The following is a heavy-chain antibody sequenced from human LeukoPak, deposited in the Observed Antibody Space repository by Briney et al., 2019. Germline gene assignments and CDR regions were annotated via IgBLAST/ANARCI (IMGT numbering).Heavy chain of an antibody. CDR2: IYYSGST. D-gene: IGHD6-19*01. Sequence: SETLSLTCTVSGGSISSGGYYWSWLRQHPGKGLEWIGYIYYSGSTYYNPSLKSRVTISVDTSKNQFSLKLSSVTAADTAVYYCAYSSGWSRSGIDYWGQGTLVTVSS. V-gene: IGHV4-31*03. J-gene: IGHJ4*02. CDR3: AYSSGWSRSGIDY. CDR1: GGSISSGGYY.